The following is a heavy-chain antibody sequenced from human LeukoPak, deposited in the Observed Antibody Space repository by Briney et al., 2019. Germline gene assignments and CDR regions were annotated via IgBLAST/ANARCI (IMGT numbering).Heavy chain of an antibody. CDR3: ARGGYYDFWSGYSNWFDP. CDR1: XDXVSSNSAA. V-gene: IGHV6-1*01. D-gene: IGHD3-3*01. Sequence: TCAXXXDXVSSNSAAWNWIRQSPSRGLEWXXXXXYRSKWYNDYAVSVKSRITINPDTSKNQFSLQLNSVTPEDTAVYYCARGGYYDFWSGYSNWFDPWGQGTLVTVSS. J-gene: IGHJ5*02. CDR2: XXYRSKWYN.